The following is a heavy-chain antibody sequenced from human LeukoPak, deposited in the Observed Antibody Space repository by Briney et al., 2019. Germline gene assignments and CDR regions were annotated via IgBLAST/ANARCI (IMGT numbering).Heavy chain of an antibody. CDR2: ISSNGRST. CDR1: GFTFSSYA. CDR3: ARDWADFDWLLSPGAFDI. Sequence: PGGSLRLSCAASGFTFSSYAMHWVRQAPGKGLEYVSAISSNGRSTYYANSVKGRFTISRDNSKNTLYLQMGSLRAEDMAVYYCARDWADFDWLLSPGAFDIWGQGTMVTVSS. D-gene: IGHD3-9*01. J-gene: IGHJ3*02. V-gene: IGHV3-64*01.